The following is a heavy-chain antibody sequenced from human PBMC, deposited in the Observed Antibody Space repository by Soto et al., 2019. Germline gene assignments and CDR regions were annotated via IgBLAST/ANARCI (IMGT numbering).Heavy chain of an antibody. D-gene: IGHD4-17*01. CDR3: ARDADDYGGNAPLPQNDY. V-gene: IGHV1-18*01. CDR1: GYTFTSYG. J-gene: IGHJ4*02. CDR2: ISAYNGNT. Sequence: GASMKVSCKASGYTFTSYGISWVRQAPGQGLEWMGWISAYNGNTNYAQKLQGRVTMTTDTSTSTAYMELRSLRSDDTAVYYCARDADDYGGNAPLPQNDYWGQGTLVTVSS.